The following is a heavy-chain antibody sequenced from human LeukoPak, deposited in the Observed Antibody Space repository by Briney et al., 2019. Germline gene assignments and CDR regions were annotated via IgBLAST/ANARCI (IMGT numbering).Heavy chain of an antibody. CDR3: AKERSSSWYVISFTHYYYYMDV. V-gene: IGHV3-23*01. CDR1: GFTVSRNY. J-gene: IGHJ6*03. CDR2: ISGSGGST. Sequence: GGSLRLSCAASGFTVSRNYMSWVRQAPGKGLEWVSAISGSGGSTYYADSVKGRFTISRDNSKNTLYLQMNSLRAEDTAVYYCAKERSSSWYVISFTHYYYYMDVWGKGTTVTVSS. D-gene: IGHD6-13*01.